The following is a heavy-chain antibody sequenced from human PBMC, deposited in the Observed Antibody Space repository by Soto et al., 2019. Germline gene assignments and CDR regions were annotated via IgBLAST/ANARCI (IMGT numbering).Heavy chain of an antibody. V-gene: IGHV1-24*01. CDR3: ASRIYGDYVVDYYYGMDV. CDR2: FDPEDGET. J-gene: IGHJ6*02. D-gene: IGHD4-17*01. Sequence: ASVKVSCKVSGYTLTELSMHWVRQAPGKGLEWMGGFDPEDGETIYAQKFQGRVTMTEDTSTDTAYMELSSLRSEDTAVYYCASRIYGDYVVDYYYGMDVWGQGTTVTVSS. CDR1: GYTLTELS.